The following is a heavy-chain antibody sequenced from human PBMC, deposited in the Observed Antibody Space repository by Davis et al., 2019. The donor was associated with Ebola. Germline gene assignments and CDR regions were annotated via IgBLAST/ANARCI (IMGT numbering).Heavy chain of an antibody. Sequence: GESLKISCAASGFTFSSYAMSWVRQAPGKGLEWVSAISGSGGSTYYADSVKGRFTISRDNSKNTLYLQMNSLRAEDTAVYYCARDGIATPSDGMDVWGQGTTVTVSS. CDR3: ARDGIATPSDGMDV. CDR2: ISGSGGST. V-gene: IGHV3-23*01. CDR1: GFTFSSYA. J-gene: IGHJ6*02. D-gene: IGHD2-15*01.